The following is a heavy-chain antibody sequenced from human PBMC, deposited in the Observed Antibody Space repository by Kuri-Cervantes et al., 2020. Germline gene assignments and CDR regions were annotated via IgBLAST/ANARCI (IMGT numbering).Heavy chain of an antibody. J-gene: IGHJ4*02. V-gene: IGHV3-23*01. CDR2: ISGSGGST. CDR1: GFTFDDYA. Sequence: GGSLRLSCAASGFTFDDYAMHWVRQAPGKGLEWVSGISGSGGSTYYANSVKGRFTISRDNSKNTMYLQMNSLRAEDKDVYYCAKVLEQQLVLDYWGQGTLVTVSS. D-gene: IGHD6-13*01. CDR3: AKVLEQQLVLDY.